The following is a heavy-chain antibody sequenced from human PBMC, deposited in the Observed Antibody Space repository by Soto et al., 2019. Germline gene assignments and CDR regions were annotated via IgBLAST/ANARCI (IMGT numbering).Heavy chain of an antibody. J-gene: IGHJ3*01. CDR2: ISPHNGNT. V-gene: IGHV1-18*01. D-gene: IGHD3-10*01. CDR3: ARVFGSGSYIAFDP. CDR1: GYTFSNYG. Sequence: QVQLVQSGAEVKNPGASVKVSCKASGYTFSNYGISWVRQAPGQGLEWMGWISPHNGNTKYTQKFQGRVTLTTDTSTSTADMKLRSLRSDDTAVFYCARVFGSGSYIAFDPWGQGTMVTVSS.